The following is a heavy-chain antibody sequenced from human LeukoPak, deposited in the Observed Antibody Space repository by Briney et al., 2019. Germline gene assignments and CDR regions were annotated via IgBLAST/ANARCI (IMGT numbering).Heavy chain of an antibody. J-gene: IGHJ4*02. D-gene: IGHD1-26*01. Sequence: GGSLRLSCAASGFTFSSYWMHWVRQAPGKGLVWVSRINTDGGSTSYADSVKGRFTISRDNAKNTLYLQMNSLRAEDTAVYYCARDASPLSGSYSQDYWGQGTLVTVSS. V-gene: IGHV3-74*01. CDR2: INTDGGST. CDR3: ARDASPLSGSYSQDY. CDR1: GFTFSSYW.